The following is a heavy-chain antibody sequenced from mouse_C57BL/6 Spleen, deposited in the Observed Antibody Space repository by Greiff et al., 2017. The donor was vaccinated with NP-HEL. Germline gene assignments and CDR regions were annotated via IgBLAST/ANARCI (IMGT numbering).Heavy chain of an antibody. CDR1: GYTFTSYW. CDR3: TRDGLYAMDF. Sequence: VKLQQPGAELVRPGTSVKLSCKASGYTFTSYWMHWVKQRPGQGLEWIGVIDPSDSYTNYNQKFKGKATLTVDTSSSTAYMQLSSLTSEDSAVYYCTRDGLYAMDFWGQGTSVTVSS. CDR2: IDPSDSYT. J-gene: IGHJ4*01. D-gene: IGHD2-3*01. V-gene: IGHV1-59*01.